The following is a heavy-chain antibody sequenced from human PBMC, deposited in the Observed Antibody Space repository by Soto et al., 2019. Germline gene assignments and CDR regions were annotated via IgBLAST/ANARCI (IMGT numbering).Heavy chain of an antibody. Sequence: QVQLQESGPGLVKPSGTLSLTCDVFGASITSSNWWSWVRQSPGGGLEWIGEVFHGGSTNYNPSLRSRVTVSVDKSKTQCSLILTALTAADAAVYYLARDRLNFGVPFDTWGQGIRVTVSS. CDR3: ARDRLNFGVPFDT. D-gene: IGHD2-8*01. V-gene: IGHV4-4*02. J-gene: IGHJ4*02. CDR1: GASITSSNW. CDR2: VFHGGST.